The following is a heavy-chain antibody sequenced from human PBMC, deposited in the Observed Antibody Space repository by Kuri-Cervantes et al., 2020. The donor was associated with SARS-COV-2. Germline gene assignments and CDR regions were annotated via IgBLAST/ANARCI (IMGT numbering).Heavy chain of an antibody. CDR1: YASMTSFY. CDR2: MYYTGKS. J-gene: IGHJ4*02. CDR3: ASGNDFSLDY. D-gene: IGHD4-11*01. V-gene: IGHV4-59*01. Sequence: SETLSLTCTVSYASMTSFYWSWIRQSPGRGLEWIGYMYYTGKSNYNPPLESRVSMSLAASESRFFLTLTSVTTADTAIYYCASGNDFSLDYWGQGILVTVSS.